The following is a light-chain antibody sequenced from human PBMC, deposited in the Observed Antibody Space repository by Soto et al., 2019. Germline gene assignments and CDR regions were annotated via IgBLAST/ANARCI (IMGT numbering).Light chain of an antibody. CDR2: DAS. J-gene: IGKJ1*01. CDR1: QSISSW. Sequence: DFHMTQSPSTLSSSLGDRVTITFRASQSISSWLAWYQQKPGKAPNLLIYDASSLESGVPSRFSGFGSGTEFTLSISGLQPDDFGTYYCQQYYMGWTFGQGTKVDI. V-gene: IGKV1-5*01. CDR3: QQYYMGWT.